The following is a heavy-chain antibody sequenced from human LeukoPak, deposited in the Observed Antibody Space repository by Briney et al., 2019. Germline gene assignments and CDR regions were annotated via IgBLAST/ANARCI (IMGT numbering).Heavy chain of an antibody. Sequence: GGSLRLSCAVSGFTPSDYYMSWIRQAPGKGLEWVSYISSSGSTIYYADSGKGRFTISRDNAKNSLYLQMNSLRAEDTAVYYCASRLYSSGSFDYWGQGTLVTVSS. J-gene: IGHJ4*02. V-gene: IGHV3-11*04. CDR3: ASRLYSSGSFDY. CDR2: ISSSGSTI. CDR1: GFTPSDYY. D-gene: IGHD6-19*01.